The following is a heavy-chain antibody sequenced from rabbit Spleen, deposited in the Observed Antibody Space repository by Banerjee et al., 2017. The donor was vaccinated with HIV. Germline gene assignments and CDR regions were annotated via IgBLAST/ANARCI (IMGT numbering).Heavy chain of an antibody. CDR1: GFSFSAGYY. D-gene: IGHD1-1*01. CDR2: IGTGSGST. V-gene: IGHV1S45*01. J-gene: IGHJ4*01. Sequence: QEQLVESGGGLVKPEGSLKLSCTASGFSFSAGYYISWVRQAPGKGLEWIGCIGTGSGSTYYASWAKGRFTISKTSSTTVTLQMTSLTAADTATYFCASGYSDVYFSLWGPGTLVTVS. CDR3: ASGYSDVYFSL.